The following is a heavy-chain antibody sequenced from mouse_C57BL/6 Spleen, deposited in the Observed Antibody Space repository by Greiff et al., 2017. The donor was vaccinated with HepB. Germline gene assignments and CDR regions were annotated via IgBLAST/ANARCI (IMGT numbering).Heavy chain of an antibody. D-gene: IGHD3-2*02. CDR1: GYTFTSYW. CDR2: IYPGSGST. CDR3: ARRETAQAWFAY. Sequence: QVQLQQPGAELVKPGASVKMSCKASGYTFTSYWITWVKQRPGQGLEWIGDIYPGSGSTNYNEKFKSKATLTVDTSSSTAYMQLSSLTSEDSAVYYCARRETAQAWFAYWGQGTLVTVSA. V-gene: IGHV1-55*01. J-gene: IGHJ3*01.